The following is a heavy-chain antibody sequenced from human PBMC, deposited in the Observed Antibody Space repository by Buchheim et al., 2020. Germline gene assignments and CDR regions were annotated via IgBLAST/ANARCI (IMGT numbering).Heavy chain of an antibody. J-gene: IGHJ4*02. CDR2: FHHTGRT. Sequence: QVQLQESGPGLVKPSGTLSLSCAVSGGSISSSNWWSWVRQAPGKGLEWIGDFHHTGRTNYNPSLKSRVTISVDKSKNQFSLNLSSVTDTDTAVYYCASTSTDYSPVDSWGQGTL. CDR1: GGSISSSNW. D-gene: IGHD2-21*01. V-gene: IGHV4-4*02. CDR3: ASTSTDYSPVDS.